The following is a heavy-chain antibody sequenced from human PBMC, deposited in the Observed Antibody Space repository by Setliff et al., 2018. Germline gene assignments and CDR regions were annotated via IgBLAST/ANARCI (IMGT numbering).Heavy chain of an antibody. V-gene: IGHV5-51*01. CDR2: IYPGDSHT. CDR3: ARSPTRYSSSSHFDY. Sequence: GESLKISCKGSGYSFSNFWIGWVRQMPGKGLEWMGIIYPGDSHTRYSPSFQGQVTISADKSISTAYLQWSGLKASDTAMYYCARSPTRYSSSSHFDYWGQGTLVTVSS. D-gene: IGHD6-13*01. J-gene: IGHJ4*02. CDR1: GYSFSNFW.